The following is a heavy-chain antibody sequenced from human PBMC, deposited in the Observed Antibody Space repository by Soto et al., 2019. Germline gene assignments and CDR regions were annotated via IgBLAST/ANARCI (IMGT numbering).Heavy chain of an antibody. CDR2: ISGSAAST. J-gene: IGHJ1*01. D-gene: IGHD3-9*01. CDR3: AKDVHYDILTGIEYFHH. CDR1: GFTFSGYA. V-gene: IGHV3-23*01. Sequence: EVQLLGSGGGLVQPGGSLTLSCAASGFTFSGYAMSWVRQAPGKGLEWVSGISGSAASTNYADSVKGRFTISRDNSKSTLYLQMNSLRAEDTAVYYCAKDVHYDILTGIEYFHHWAQGTLVTVSS.